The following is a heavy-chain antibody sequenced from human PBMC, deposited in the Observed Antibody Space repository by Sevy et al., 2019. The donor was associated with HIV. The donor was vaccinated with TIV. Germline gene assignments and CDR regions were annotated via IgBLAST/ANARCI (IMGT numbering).Heavy chain of an antibody. CDR2: IYYSGST. Sequence: SETLSLTCTVSGGSISSYYWSWIRQPPGKGLEWIGYIYYSGSTNYNPSLKSRVTISVDTSKNQFSLKLSSVTAADTAVYYCASGGYYYGSSGYWDWYFDLWGRGTLVTVSS. CDR1: GGSISSYY. J-gene: IGHJ2*01. CDR3: ASGGYYYGSSGYWDWYFDL. D-gene: IGHD3-22*01. V-gene: IGHV4-59*01.